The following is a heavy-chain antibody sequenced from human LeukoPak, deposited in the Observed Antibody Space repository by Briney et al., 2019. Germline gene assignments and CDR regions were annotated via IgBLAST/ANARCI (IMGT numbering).Heavy chain of an antibody. J-gene: IGHJ4*02. V-gene: IGHV3-11*01. CDR3: ARFKGSGYSLLIDR. CDR2: ISSGGNTI. Sequence: GGSLRLSCAASGFTFVDSYMSWIRQAPGKGLEWIAFISSGGNTIYYGDSVQGRFTVSSDNAKKSVYLQMSSLRAEDTAVYYCARFKGSGYSLLIDRWGQGTLVTVSS. CDR1: GFTFVDSY. D-gene: IGHD3-22*01.